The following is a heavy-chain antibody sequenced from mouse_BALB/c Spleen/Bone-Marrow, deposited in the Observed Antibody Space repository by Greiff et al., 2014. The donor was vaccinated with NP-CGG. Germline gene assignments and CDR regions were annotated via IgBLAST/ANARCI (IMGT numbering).Heavy chain of an antibody. CDR2: IDPSDSET. J-gene: IGHJ1*01. D-gene: IGHD2-3*01. V-gene: IGHV1-69*02. Sequence: VQLQQSGAELVKPGAPVKLPCKASGYTFTSYWMNWVKQRPGRGLEWIGRIDPSDSETHYNQKFKDKATLTVDKSSSTAYIQLSSLTSEDSAVYYCSRSHGYYPYWYFDVWGAGTTVTVSA. CDR1: GYTFTSYW. CDR3: SRSHGYYPYWYFDV.